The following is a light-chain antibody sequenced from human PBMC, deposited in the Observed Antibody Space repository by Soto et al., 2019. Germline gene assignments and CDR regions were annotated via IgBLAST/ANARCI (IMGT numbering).Light chain of an antibody. CDR2: EVS. CDR1: GSDVGGYNY. Sequence: QSALTQPPSASGSPGKSVTISCTGTGSDVGGYNYVSWYQHHPGKAPKLMIYEVSKRPSGIPDRFSGSKSGNTASLTVSGLQADDEADYYCSSYAGSNNFGVFGTGTKLTVL. CDR3: SSYAGSNNFGV. J-gene: IGLJ1*01. V-gene: IGLV2-8*01.